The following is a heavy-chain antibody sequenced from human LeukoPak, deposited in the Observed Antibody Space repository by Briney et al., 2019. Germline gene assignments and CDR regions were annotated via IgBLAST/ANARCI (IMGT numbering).Heavy chain of an antibody. J-gene: IGHJ4*02. Sequence: ASETLSLTCTVSGGSISSYYWSWIRQPAGKGLEWIGRVYTSGSTNYNPSLKSRVTMSADTSQYQFSLKLSSVTAADTAVYYCARENSGNCGFDYWGQGTLVTVSS. D-gene: IGHD3-10*01. CDR1: GGSISSYY. CDR2: VYTSGST. V-gene: IGHV4-4*07. CDR3: ARENSGNCGFDY.